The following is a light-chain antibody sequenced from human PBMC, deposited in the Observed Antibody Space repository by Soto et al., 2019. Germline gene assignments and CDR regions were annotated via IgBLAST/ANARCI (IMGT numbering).Light chain of an antibody. J-gene: IGKJ4*01. CDR2: GAS. CDR1: QSVSSSY. Sequence: EIVLPQSPGTLSLSPGERATLSCRASQSVSSSYLAWYQQKPGQAPRLLIYGASSRATGIPDRFSCSGSGTDFTLTISRLEPEDFAVYYCHQYGSSPLTFGGGNKVEIK. V-gene: IGKV3-20*01. CDR3: HQYGSSPLT.